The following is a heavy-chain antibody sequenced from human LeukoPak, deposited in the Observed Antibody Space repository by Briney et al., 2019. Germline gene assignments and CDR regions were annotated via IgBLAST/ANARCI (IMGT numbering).Heavy chain of an antibody. CDR2: ISSSGSTI. V-gene: IGHV3-48*03. CDR3: AGAGACVVVTGDCGAFDI. CDR1: GFTFSSYA. J-gene: IGHJ3*02. D-gene: IGHD2-21*02. Sequence: HPGGSLRLSXAASGFTFSSYAMNWVRQAPGKGLEWVSYISSSGSTIYYADSVKGRFTISRDNAKNSLYLQMNSLRAEDTAVYYCAGAGACVVVTGDCGAFDIWGQGTMVTVSS.